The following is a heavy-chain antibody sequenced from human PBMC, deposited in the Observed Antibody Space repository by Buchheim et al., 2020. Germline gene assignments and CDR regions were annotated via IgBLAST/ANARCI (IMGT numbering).Heavy chain of an antibody. CDR3: ARGGSADYYDSSGYYPDY. CDR1: GGSISSGGYY. D-gene: IGHD3-22*01. V-gene: IGHV4-31*03. J-gene: IGHJ4*02. CDR2: IYYSGST. Sequence: QVQLQESGPGLVKPSQTLSLTCTVSGGSISSGGYYWSWIRQHPGKGLEWIGYIYYSGSTYYNPSLKSRVTISLAPPKNQFSLKLSSVTAADTAVYYCARGGSADYYDSSGYYPDYWGQGTL.